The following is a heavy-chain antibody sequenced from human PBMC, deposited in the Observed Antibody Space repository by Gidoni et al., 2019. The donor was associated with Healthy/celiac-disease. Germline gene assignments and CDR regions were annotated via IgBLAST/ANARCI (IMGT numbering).Heavy chain of an antibody. J-gene: IGHJ6*02. CDR2: INPNSGGT. CDR1: GYTFTGYY. D-gene: IGHD2-8*01. CDR3: ARVSRDIVLMVYASITLDV. V-gene: IGHV1-2*02. Sequence: QVQLVQSGAEVKKPGASVKVSCKASGYTFTGYYMHWVRQAPGQGLEWMGWINPNSGGTNYAQKFQGRVTMTRDTSISTAYMELSRLRSDDTAVYYCARVSRDIVLMVYASITLDVWGQGTTVTVSS.